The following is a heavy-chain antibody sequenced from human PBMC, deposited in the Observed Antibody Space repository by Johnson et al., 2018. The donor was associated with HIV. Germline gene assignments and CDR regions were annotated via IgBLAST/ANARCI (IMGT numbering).Heavy chain of an antibody. V-gene: IGHV3-53*01. CDR3: ARGIGDEYAFDV. D-gene: IGHD2-21*01. CDR1: GFIVSNNY. J-gene: IGHJ3*01. CDR2: IYSGCST. Sequence: MQLVESGGGLIQPGGSLRLSSVASGFIVSNNYISWVRQTPGTGLEWVSVIYSGCSTYYEDSVKGRFTISRDNSKNTLYLQMNSLRVEDTALYYCARGIGDEYAFDVWGQGTMVTVSS.